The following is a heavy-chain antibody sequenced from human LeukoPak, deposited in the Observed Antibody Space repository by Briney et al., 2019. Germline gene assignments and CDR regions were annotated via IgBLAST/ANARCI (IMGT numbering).Heavy chain of an antibody. CDR3: ARAHTIYYYYYMDV. J-gene: IGHJ6*03. CDR1: GFTFSSYG. V-gene: IGHV3-23*01. D-gene: IGHD3-10*01. Sequence: GGSLRLSCAASGFTFSSYGMSWVRQAPGKGLEWVSLISGSGGSTFYADSVKGRFTISRDNAKNSLYLQMNSLRAEDTAVYYCARAHTIYYYYYMDVWGKGTTVTVSS. CDR2: ISGSGGST.